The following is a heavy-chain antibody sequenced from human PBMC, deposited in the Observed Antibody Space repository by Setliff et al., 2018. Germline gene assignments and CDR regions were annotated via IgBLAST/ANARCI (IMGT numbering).Heavy chain of an antibody. Sequence: SETLSLTCGVSGYSISSGHFWGWIRQPPGRGLEWLGNIFHSGSTYYNPTLNSRVTMSVDTSKNQFSLMLTSVTAADTAVYYCARAGEAAAERKGLLEFWGQGTLVTVSS. J-gene: IGHJ4*02. D-gene: IGHD6-13*01. CDR1: GYSISSGHF. CDR2: IFHSGST. CDR3: ARAGEAAAERKGLLEF. V-gene: IGHV4-38-2*01.